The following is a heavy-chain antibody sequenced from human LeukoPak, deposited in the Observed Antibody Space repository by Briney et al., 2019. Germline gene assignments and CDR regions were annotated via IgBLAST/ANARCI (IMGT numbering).Heavy chain of an antibody. V-gene: IGHV1-69*13. D-gene: IGHD6-19*01. J-gene: IGHJ4*02. CDR2: IIPIFGTA. CDR3: ARYYSGWYYFDY. CDR1: GGTFSSYA. Sequence: SVKVSCTASGGTFSSYAISWVRQAPAQGLEWMGGIIPIFGTANYAQKFQGRVTITADESTSTDYMELSSLRSEDTAVYYCARYYSGWYYFDYWGQGTLVTVSS.